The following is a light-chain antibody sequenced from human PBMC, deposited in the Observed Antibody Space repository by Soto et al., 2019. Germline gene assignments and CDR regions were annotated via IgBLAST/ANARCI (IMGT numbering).Light chain of an antibody. CDR3: QQRSNWPSIT. CDR2: DAS. CDR1: QSVSSY. J-gene: IGKJ5*01. Sequence: IVLGPAPAPPSFSPGERATLSCRASQSVSSYLAWYQQKPGQAPRLLIYDASNRATGIPARFSGSGSGTDFTLTISSLEPEDFAVYYCQQRSNWPSITFGQGTRLEIK. V-gene: IGKV3-11*01.